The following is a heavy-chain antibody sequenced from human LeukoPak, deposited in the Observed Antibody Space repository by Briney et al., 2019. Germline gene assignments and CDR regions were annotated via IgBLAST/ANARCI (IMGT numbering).Heavy chain of an antibody. Sequence: GGSLRLSCAASGFTFSSYWMSWVRQAAGKGREWVANIKQDGSEKNYGDSVKGRFPISRDNAKNSLYLQMNSLRAEDTAVYYCARGRPIMITFGGVCYFDYWGQGTLVTVSS. D-gene: IGHD3-16*01. CDR3: ARGRPIMITFGGVCYFDY. J-gene: IGHJ4*02. CDR1: GFTFSSYW. V-gene: IGHV3-7*01. CDR2: IKQDGSEK.